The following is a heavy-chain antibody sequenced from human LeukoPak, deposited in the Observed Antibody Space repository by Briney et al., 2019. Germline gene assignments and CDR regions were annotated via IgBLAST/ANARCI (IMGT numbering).Heavy chain of an antibody. CDR1: GFTFDDYG. CDR2: INEDGGST. Sequence: GGTLRLSCTASGFTFDDYGMHWVRQAPGKGLEWVSLINEDGGSTYYADSVKSRFTISRDNSKHSLYLQMNSLKTEDTALYYCAKDLFRGDSHDFFDFWGQGTLVTVSS. V-gene: IGHV3-43*02. J-gene: IGHJ4*02. D-gene: IGHD5-18*01. CDR3: AKDLFRGDSHDFFDF.